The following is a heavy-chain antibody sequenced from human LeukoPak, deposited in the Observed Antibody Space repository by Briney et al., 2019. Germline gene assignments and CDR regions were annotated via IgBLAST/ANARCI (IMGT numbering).Heavy chain of an antibody. CDR2: ISGYNSDT. CDR3: TKQCSGVSCYGSDGP. V-gene: IGHV1-18*01. J-gene: IGHJ5*02. Sequence: VASVKVSCKASGYNFAGSGISWVRQAPRQGLEWMGWISGYNSDTNYAQEFHGRVTMTTDTPKSTAYMELRSLTSDDTAVYYCTKQCSGVSCYGSDGPWGQGTLVTVSS. CDR1: GYNFAGSG. D-gene: IGHD2-15*01.